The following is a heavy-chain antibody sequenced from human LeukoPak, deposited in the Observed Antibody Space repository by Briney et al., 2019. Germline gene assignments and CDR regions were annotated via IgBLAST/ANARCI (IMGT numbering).Heavy chain of an antibody. CDR3: ASQTIVGATTYFDY. J-gene: IGHJ4*02. CDR1: GGSISSYY. CDR2: IYYSGST. V-gene: IGHV4-59*01. Sequence: SETLSLTCTVSGGSISSYYWSWIRQPPGKGLEWIGYIYYSGSTNYNPSLKSRVTISVDTSKNQFSLKLSSVTAADTAVYYCASQTIVGATTYFDYWGPGTLVTVSS. D-gene: IGHD1-26*01.